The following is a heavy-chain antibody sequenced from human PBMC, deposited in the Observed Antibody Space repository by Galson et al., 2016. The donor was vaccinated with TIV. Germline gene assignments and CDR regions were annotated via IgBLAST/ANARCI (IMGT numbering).Heavy chain of an antibody. Sequence: SLRLSCAASGFTFDDYAMYWVRQAPGKGLEWDSGISSTSGGISYVDSVKGRFTISRDNAENSLYLQMNSLRVEDTALYYCAKAWASGHCSSTSCFGAFDFWGQGTMVTVSS. J-gene: IGHJ3*01. V-gene: IGHV3-9*01. D-gene: IGHD2-2*01. CDR1: GFTFDDYA. CDR3: AKAWASGHCSSTSCFGAFDF. CDR2: ISSTSGGI.